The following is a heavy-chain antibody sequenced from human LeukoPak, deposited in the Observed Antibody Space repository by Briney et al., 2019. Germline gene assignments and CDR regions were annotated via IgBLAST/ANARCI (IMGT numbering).Heavy chain of an antibody. Sequence: PSETLSLTCTVSGGSISSSSYYWSWIRQPAGKGLEWIGRIYTSGSTNYNPSLKSRVAMSVDTSKNQFSLKLSSVTAADTAVYYCAREWELPYFDYWGQGTLVTVSS. D-gene: IGHD1-26*01. CDR1: GGSISSSSYY. V-gene: IGHV4-61*02. CDR3: AREWELPYFDY. J-gene: IGHJ4*02. CDR2: IYTSGST.